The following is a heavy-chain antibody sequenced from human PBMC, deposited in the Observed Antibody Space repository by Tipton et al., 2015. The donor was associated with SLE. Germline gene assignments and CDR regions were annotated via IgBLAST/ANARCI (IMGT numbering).Heavy chain of an antibody. D-gene: IGHD2-21*02. Sequence: TLSLTCTVSGGSISDNHWSWIRQPAGKGLEWIGHMYTSGSTNYNPSLKSRVTMSVDTSKKQFSLKLTSVTAADTAIYYCARGLQAFCGGDCPFVLLCQGTLVTVSS. J-gene: IGHJ5*02. CDR2: MYTSGST. CDR1: GGSISDNH. CDR3: ARGLQAFCGGDCPFVL. V-gene: IGHV4-4*07.